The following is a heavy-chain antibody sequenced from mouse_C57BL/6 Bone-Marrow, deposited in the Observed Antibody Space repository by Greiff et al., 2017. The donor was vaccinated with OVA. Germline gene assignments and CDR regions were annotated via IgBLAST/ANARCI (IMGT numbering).Heavy chain of an antibody. CDR2: INYDGSST. CDR3: AREENYYGSSYCWYFDV. D-gene: IGHD1-1*01. V-gene: IGHV5-16*01. CDR1: GFTFRDYY. J-gene: IGHJ1*03. Sequence: EVKVVESEGGLVQPGSSMKLSCTASGFTFRDYYMAWVRQVPEKGLEWVANINYDGSSTYYLDSLKSSFIISRDNAKNILYLQMSSLKSEDTATYYCAREENYYGSSYCWYFDVWGTGTTVTVSS.